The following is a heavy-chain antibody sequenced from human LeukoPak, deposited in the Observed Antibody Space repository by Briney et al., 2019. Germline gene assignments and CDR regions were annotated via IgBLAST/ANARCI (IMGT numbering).Heavy chain of an antibody. D-gene: IGHD6-19*01. Sequence: GGSLRLSCAASGFTFSNAWMIWVRQAPGKGLEWVGRIKSKTDGGTTDYAAPVKGRFTISRDDSKNTLYLQMNSLKTEDTAVYYCTTSIAVAGTDFDYWGQGTLVTVFS. CDR3: TTSIAVAGTDFDY. J-gene: IGHJ4*02. V-gene: IGHV3-15*01. CDR2: IKSKTDGGTT. CDR1: GFTFSNAW.